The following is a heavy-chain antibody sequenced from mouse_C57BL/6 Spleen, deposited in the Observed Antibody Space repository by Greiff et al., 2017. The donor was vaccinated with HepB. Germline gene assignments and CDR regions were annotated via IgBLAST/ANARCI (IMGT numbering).Heavy chain of an antibody. V-gene: IGHV1-15*01. D-gene: IGHD2-4*01. CDR2: IDPETGGT. CDR1: GYTFTDYE. J-gene: IGHJ3*01. CDR3: TRWRWDDYDWFAY. Sequence: VQLQESGAELVRPGASVTLSCKASGYTFTDYEMHWVKQTPVHGLEWIGAIDPETGGTAYNQKFKGKAILTADKSSSTAYMELRSLTSEDSAVYYCTRWRWDDYDWFAYWGQGTLVTVSA.